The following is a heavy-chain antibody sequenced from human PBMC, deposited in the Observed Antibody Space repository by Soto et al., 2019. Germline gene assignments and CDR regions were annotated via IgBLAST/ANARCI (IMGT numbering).Heavy chain of an antibody. V-gene: IGHV4-34*01. J-gene: IGHJ6*03. CDR3: ARGLAYYYGSGSYYTPPSGYYMDV. CDR2: INHSGST. D-gene: IGHD3-10*01. Sequence: PSETLSLTCAVYGGSFSGYYWSWIRQPPGKGLEWIGEINHSGSTNYNPSLKSRVTISVDTSKNQFSLKLSSVTAADTAVYYCARGLAYYYGSGSYYTPPSGYYMDVWGKGTTVT. CDR1: GGSFSGYY.